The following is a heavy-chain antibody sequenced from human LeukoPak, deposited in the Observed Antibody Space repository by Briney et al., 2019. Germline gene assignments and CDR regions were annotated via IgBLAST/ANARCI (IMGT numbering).Heavy chain of an antibody. D-gene: IGHD4/OR15-4a*01. J-gene: IGHJ6*03. V-gene: IGHV3-48*01. CDR3: AGLYGGYDYYYYMDV. Sequence: GGCLRPSCAASGFTFSSYSMDWVRHAAGKGLEWVSYISSSSSTIYYADSVKGRFTISRDNAKNSLYLQMNSLRTEDTAVYYCAGLYGGYDYYYYMDVWGKGTMFTVSS. CDR2: ISSSSSTI. CDR1: GFTFSSYS.